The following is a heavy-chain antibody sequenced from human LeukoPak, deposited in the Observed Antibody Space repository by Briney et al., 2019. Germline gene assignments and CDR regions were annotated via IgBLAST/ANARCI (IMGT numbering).Heavy chain of an antibody. CDR3: VKAAGGTAFDF. J-gene: IGHJ3*01. Sequence: GGSLILSCSASGFMFSSYVMNWVRQAPGKGLEYVSAITSNGGSTYYADSVKGRFTISRDNSKNTLYLQMTSLRAEDTALYYCVKAAGGTAFDFWGQGTMVTVSS. V-gene: IGHV3-64D*08. CDR1: GFMFSSYV. CDR2: ITSNGGST. D-gene: IGHD3-16*01.